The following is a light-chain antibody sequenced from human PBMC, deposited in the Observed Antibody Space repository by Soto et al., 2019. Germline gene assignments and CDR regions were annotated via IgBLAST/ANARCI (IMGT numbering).Light chain of an antibody. J-gene: IGKJ1*01. CDR2: AAS. V-gene: IGKV1-39*01. CDR1: QSISSF. Sequence: DIQMTQSPSSLSASVGDRVAITCRAGQSISSFLNWYQQKAGKAPKLLIYAASSLQSGVPSRFSGSGSGIDFTLTITNLQPEDFATYYCQHFYNAPGTFGQGTKVEI. CDR3: QHFYNAPGT.